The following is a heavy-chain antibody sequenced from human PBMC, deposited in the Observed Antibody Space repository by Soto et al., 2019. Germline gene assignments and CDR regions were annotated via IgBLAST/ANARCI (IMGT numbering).Heavy chain of an antibody. CDR3: ARRSHTNWPAY. D-gene: IGHD2-8*01. V-gene: IGHV4-39*01. CDR2: IYYDGRT. J-gene: IGHJ4*01. CDR1: GDSFSSSSHY. Sequence: SETLSLTCTVSGDSFSSSSHYWVWIRQPPGKGLEWVGSIYYDGRTYYNASLKSRVTISVDTSKNQFSLKVNSVTVADTAVYYCARRSHTNWPAYWGHGTQVTVS.